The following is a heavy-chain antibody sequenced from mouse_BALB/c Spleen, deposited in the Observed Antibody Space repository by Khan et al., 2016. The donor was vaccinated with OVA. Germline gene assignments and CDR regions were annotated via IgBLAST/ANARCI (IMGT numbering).Heavy chain of an antibody. CDR3: VRDGAYHRNDGWFAY. CDR2: INPSNGYT. CDR1: GYTFTSYT. D-gene: IGHD2-14*01. Sequence: VQLQQSGAELARPGASVKMSCKASGYTFTSYTIHWIKLRPGQGLEWIGYINPSNGYTNYNQKFRDKATLTADTSSTTAYMQLSSLTSDDSAVYNCVRDGAYHRNDGWFAYWGQGTLVTVSA. V-gene: IGHV1-4*01. J-gene: IGHJ3*01.